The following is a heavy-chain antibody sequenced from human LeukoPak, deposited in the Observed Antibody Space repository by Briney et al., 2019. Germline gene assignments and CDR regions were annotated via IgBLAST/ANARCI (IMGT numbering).Heavy chain of an antibody. CDR2: ISGSGGST. V-gene: IGHV3-23*01. Sequence: PGGSLRLSCAASGFTFSSYAMSWVRQAPGKGLEWVSAISGSGGSTYYADSVKGRFTISRDNSKNTLYLQMNSLRAEDTAVYYCAKGVVPAAPRGNWFDPWRQGTLITVSS. CDR1: GFTFSSYA. CDR3: AKGVVPAAPRGNWFDP. J-gene: IGHJ5*02. D-gene: IGHD2-2*01.